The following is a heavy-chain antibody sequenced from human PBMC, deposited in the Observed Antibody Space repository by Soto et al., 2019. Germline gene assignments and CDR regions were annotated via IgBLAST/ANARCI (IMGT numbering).Heavy chain of an antibody. CDR1: GITFSNSA. J-gene: IGHJ6*02. Sequence: PGGSLRLSCAVSGITFSNSAMHWVRQAPGKGLDWVAFISYDGSNKYYADSVKGRFTISRDNSKNTLYLQMNSLRAEDTAVYYCARDRGTPRAWELPNPYYYYYGMDVWGQGTTVTVSS. D-gene: IGHD1-26*01. CDR3: ARDRGTPRAWELPNPYYYYYGMDV. CDR2: ISYDGSNK. V-gene: IGHV3-30-3*01.